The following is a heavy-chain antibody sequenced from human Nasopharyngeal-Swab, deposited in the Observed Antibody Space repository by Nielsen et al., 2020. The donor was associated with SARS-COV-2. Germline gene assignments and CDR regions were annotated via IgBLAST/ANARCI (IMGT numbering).Heavy chain of an antibody. V-gene: IGHV2-5*04. D-gene: IGHD6-19*01. CDR3: IPDSNCWRQIDY. CDR2: LYWNDDK. J-gene: IGHJ4*02. CDR1: EFSRSTSGVG. Sequence: SGLTLLRPTQTLTLTCTFSEFSRSTSGVGVGWIRQPPGKALEWLALLYWNDDKRYSPSLKSSLPIPKDTSHNQVVLTMTNMDPVDTATYSYIPDSNCWRQIDYWGQGTLVTVSS.